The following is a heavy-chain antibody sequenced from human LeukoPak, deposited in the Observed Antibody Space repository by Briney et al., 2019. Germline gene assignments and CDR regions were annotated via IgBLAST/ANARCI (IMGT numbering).Heavy chain of an antibody. CDR3: ARDLRGSGSY. D-gene: IGHD3-10*01. J-gene: IGHJ4*02. CDR2: IYYSGGT. V-gene: IGHV4-39*07. CDR1: GGSISSSSYY. Sequence: SETLSLTCTVSGGSISSSSYYWGWIRQPPGKGLEWIGSIYYSGGTYYNPSLKSRVTISVDTSKNQFSLKLSSVTAADTAVYYCARDLRGSGSYWGQGTLVTVSS.